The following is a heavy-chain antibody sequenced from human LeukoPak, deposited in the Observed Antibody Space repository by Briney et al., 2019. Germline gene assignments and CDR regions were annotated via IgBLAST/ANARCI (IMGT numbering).Heavy chain of an antibody. V-gene: IGHV3-23*01. J-gene: IGHJ4*02. CDR3: AKGEDTVDY. Sequence: VGSLRLSCAASGFTFSSYAMSCVREAPGKGLEWGSAISGSGGSTYYADSVKGRFTISRDNSKNTLYLQMNSLRAEDTAVYYCAKGEDTVDYWGQGTLVTVSS. CDR2: ISGSGGST. D-gene: IGHD2-15*01. CDR1: GFTFSSYA.